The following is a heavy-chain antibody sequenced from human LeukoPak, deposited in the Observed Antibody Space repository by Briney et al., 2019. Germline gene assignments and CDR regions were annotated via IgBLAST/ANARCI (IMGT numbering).Heavy chain of an antibody. V-gene: IGHV3-23*01. J-gene: IGHJ4*02. CDR1: GFTFSSYA. Sequence: GGSLRLSCAASGFTFSSYAMSWVRQAPGKGLEWVSAISGSGGSTYYADSVKGRFTISRDNSKNTLYLQMNSLRAEDTAVYYCARQPGAYYYFDYWGQGTLVTVSS. CDR2: ISGSGGST. CDR3: ARQPGAYYYFDY. D-gene: IGHD7-27*01.